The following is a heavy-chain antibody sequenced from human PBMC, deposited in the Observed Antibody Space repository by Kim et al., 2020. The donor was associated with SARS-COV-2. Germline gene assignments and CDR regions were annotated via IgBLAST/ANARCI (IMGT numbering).Heavy chain of an antibody. V-gene: IGHV4-4*02. J-gene: IGHJ4*02. CDR3: ARRYCSSTSCYGDYYFDY. D-gene: IGHD2-2*01. Sequence: KSRVTISVDKSKNQFSLKLSSVTAADTAVYYCARRYCSSTSCYGDYYFDYWGQGTLVTVSS.